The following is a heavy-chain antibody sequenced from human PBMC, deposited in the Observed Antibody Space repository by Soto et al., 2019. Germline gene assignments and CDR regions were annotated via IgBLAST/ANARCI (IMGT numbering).Heavy chain of an antibody. V-gene: IGHV3-33*01. CDR1: GFTFGSYG. D-gene: IGHD6-19*01. Sequence: QVQLVESGGGVVQPGRSLRLSCAASGFTFGSYGMHWVRQAPGKGLEWVAVIWYDGSNKYYADSVKGRFTISRDNSKNTLYLQMNSLRAEDTAVYYCARDKGPSGGWSPLGYWGQGTLVTVSS. CDR2: IWYDGSNK. J-gene: IGHJ4*02. CDR3: ARDKGPSGGWSPLGY.